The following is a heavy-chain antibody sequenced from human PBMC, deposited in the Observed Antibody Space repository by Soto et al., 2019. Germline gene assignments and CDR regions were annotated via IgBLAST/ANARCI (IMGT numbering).Heavy chain of an antibody. D-gene: IGHD4-17*01. J-gene: IGHJ4*02. CDR1: GFTFSSYS. CDR3: ARGGPSGDTDYFDY. V-gene: IGHV3-48*01. Sequence: GGSLRLSCAASGFTFSSYSMNWVRQAPGKGLEWVSYISSSSSSTIYYADSVKGRLTISRDNAKNSLYLQMNSLRAEDTAVYYCARGGPSGDTDYFDYWGQGTLVTVSS. CDR2: ISSSSSSTI.